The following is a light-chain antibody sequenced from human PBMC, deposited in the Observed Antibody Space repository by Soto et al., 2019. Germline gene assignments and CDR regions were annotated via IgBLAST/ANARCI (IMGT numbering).Light chain of an antibody. CDR1: QSLPHSNGYNS. J-gene: IGKJ4*01. V-gene: IGKV2-28*01. CDR3: MQGLHTPPT. CDR2: FGS. Sequence: DIVMTQSSVSLPVTPGETASSSCRSSQSLPHSNGYNSLDWYLQKLGQSPHLLIYFGSKRASGVTDRFSGCGSGTDFTLKISRVEADDVGVYYCMQGLHTPPTFGGGTMVESK.